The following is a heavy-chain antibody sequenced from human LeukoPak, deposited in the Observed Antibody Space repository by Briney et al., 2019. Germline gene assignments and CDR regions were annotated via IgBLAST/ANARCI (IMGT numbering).Heavy chain of an antibody. V-gene: IGHV3-7*01. J-gene: IGHJ4*02. D-gene: IGHD5-18*01. Sequence: GGSLRLSCAASGFTFSSYWMSWVRQAPGKGLEWVANIKQDGSEKYYVDSVKGRFTISRDNAKNSLYLQMNSLRVEDTAVYYCARVYAIQLWRTDVGKFDYWGQGTLVTVSS. CDR1: GFTFSSYW. CDR3: ARVYAIQLWRTDVGKFDY. CDR2: IKQDGSEK.